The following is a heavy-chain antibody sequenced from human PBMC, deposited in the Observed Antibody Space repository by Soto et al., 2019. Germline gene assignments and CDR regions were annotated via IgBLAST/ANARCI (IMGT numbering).Heavy chain of an antibody. D-gene: IGHD3-16*01. J-gene: IGHJ6*02. CDR2: ISGSGGST. CDR3: APPKPLYDYVGGSPEGDYYYGMDV. V-gene: IGHV3-23*01. Sequence: EVQLLESGGGLVQPGGSLRLSCAASGFTFSSYAMSWVRQAPGKGLEWVSAISGSGGSTYYADSVKGRFTISRDKSKNTLYRQMNSLRAEETAVYYCAPPKPLYDYVGGSPEGDYYYGMDVRGQGTTVTVSS. CDR1: GFTFSSYA.